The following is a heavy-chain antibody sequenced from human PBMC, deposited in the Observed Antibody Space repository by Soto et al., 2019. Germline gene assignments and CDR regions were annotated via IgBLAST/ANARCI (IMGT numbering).Heavy chain of an antibody. J-gene: IGHJ5*02. CDR3: ARSSGGNFGIIIEGSNWFDP. CDR2: INPHGGST. D-gene: IGHD3-3*01. V-gene: IGHV1-46*01. CDR1: GDTFTSYY. Sequence: ASVKVACKAPGDTFTSYYLNWVRQAPGQGLEWMGVINPHGGSTKYAQKFQGRITMTRDTSRSTVYMELSSLRSDDTAIYYCARSSGGNFGIIIEGSNWFDPWGQGTLVTVSS.